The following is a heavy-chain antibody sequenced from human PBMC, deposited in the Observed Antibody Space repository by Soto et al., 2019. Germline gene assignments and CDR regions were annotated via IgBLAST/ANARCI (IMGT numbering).Heavy chain of an antibody. D-gene: IGHD6-13*01. CDR3: ARVAGRSWYSTMDV. Sequence: SVKVSCKASGGTFSSYAISWVRQAPGQGLEWMGGIIPIFGTASCAQKFQGRVTITADESTSTAYMELSSLRSEDTAVYYCARVAGRSWYSTMDVWGQGNTVPVSS. V-gene: IGHV1-69*13. CDR2: IIPIFGTA. CDR1: GGTFSSYA. J-gene: IGHJ6*02.